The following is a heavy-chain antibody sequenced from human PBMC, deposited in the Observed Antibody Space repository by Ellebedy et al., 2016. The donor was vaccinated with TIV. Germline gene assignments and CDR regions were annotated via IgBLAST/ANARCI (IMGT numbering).Heavy chain of an antibody. D-gene: IGHD3-22*01. Sequence: GSLRLSCAVYGGSFSDYYWSWIRQPPGKGLEWIGEINGSGSTAYNPSLKSRVTMSVDTSKNQFPLNLRSVTAAETAVYYCARGSHYMIVVVITSDAFDIWGQGTMVTVSS. J-gene: IGHJ3*02. CDR2: INGSGST. V-gene: IGHV4-34*01. CDR1: GGSFSDYY. CDR3: ARGSHYMIVVVITSDAFDI.